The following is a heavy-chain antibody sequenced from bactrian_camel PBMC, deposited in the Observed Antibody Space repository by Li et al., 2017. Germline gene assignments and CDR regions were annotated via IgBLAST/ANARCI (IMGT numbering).Heavy chain of an antibody. Sequence: VQLVESGGGLVQPGGSLRLSCAASGFTFSTYAMTWVRQAPGKGLEWVSDIDSGAGITYYADSAKARFTISRDNAKNTVYLQMNSLKPEDTAVYYRVKGGDDGYYRTVPYEYNYWGQGTQVTVS. CDR3: VKGGDDGYYRTVPYEYNY. V-gene: IGHV3S40*01. J-gene: IGHJ4*01. CDR1: GFTFSTYA. CDR2: IDSGAGIT. D-gene: IGHD3*01.